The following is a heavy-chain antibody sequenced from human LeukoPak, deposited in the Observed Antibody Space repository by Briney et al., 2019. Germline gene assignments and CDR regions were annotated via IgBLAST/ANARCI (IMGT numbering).Heavy chain of an antibody. CDR2: IYTSGTT. V-gene: IGHV4-61*02. Sequence: PSQTLSLTCTVSGGSISSTSYYYSWIRQPAGKGLEWIGRIYTSGTTNYNPSLKSRVTISVDTSKNQFSLKLSSVTAADTAVYYCARGSTYYYDSSGYYPWGQGTLVTVSS. D-gene: IGHD3-22*01. CDR1: GGSISSTSYY. J-gene: IGHJ5*02. CDR3: ARGSTYYYDSSGYYP.